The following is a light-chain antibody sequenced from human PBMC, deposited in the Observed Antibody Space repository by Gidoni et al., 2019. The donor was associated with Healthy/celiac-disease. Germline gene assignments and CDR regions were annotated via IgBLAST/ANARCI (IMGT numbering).Light chain of an antibody. Sequence: QSALTPPPSACGSPGHSVTISCTGTSSDVGGYNYVAWYQQHPGKAPKLMIYEVSKRPSGVPDRFSGSKSGNTASLTVSGLQAEDEADYYCSSYAGSNNVVFGGGTKLTGL. CDR1: SSDVGGYNY. V-gene: IGLV2-8*01. CDR2: EVS. J-gene: IGLJ2*01. CDR3: SSYAGSNNVV.